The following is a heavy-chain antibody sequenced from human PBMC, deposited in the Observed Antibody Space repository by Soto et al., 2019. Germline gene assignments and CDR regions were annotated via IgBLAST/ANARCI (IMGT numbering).Heavy chain of an antibody. CDR1: GGSISSSTYY. V-gene: IGHV4-39*07. CDR2: FFIGGNT. CDR3: ARLSNPWGNSVMDY. Sequence: SETLSLTCTVSGGSISSSTYYWGWMRQPPGKGLEWIASFFIGGNTYYNPSLKSRVTISVDTSKNQFSLKLSSVTAADTAVYYCARLSNPWGNSVMDYWGQGTLVTVSS. J-gene: IGHJ4*02. D-gene: IGHD3-16*01.